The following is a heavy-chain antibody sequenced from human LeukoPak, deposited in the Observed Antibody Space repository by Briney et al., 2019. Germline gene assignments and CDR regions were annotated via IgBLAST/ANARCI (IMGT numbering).Heavy chain of an antibody. CDR2: IYHSGSA. CDR1: GGSISSDNYF. Sequence: PSETLSLTCTVSGGSISSDNYFWSWIRQHPGKGLEWLGYIYHSGSAYYNPSLKSRPTISVDTSKNQFSLKLNSMIAADTAVYYCAREVNEPASTDAFDIWGQGTMVTVSS. CDR3: AREVNEPASTDAFDI. V-gene: IGHV4-31*03. J-gene: IGHJ3*02. D-gene: IGHD2-15*01.